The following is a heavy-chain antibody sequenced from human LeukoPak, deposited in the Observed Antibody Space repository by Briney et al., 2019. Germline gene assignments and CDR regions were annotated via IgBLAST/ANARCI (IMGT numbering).Heavy chain of an antibody. J-gene: IGHJ4*02. CDR2: ISGSGGGT. D-gene: IGHD6-13*01. CDR1: GFTFSTYA. V-gene: IGHV3-23*01. Sequence: GGSLRLSCAASGFTFSTYAMSWVRQAPGQGLEWVSAISGSGGGTSYADSVKGRFTISRDNSKNKLYLQMNSLRAEDTSIYFCAKALEQETVIALDSWGQGTLVTVSS. CDR3: AKALEQETVIALDS.